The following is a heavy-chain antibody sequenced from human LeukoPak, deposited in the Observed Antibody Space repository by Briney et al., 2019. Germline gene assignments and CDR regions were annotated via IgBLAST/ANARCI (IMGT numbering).Heavy chain of an antibody. CDR3: ARDFEVGEGFASRAVTFDI. CDR1: GDSIRSDYW. D-gene: IGHD3-3*01. CDR2: IHHSGNT. J-gene: IGHJ3*02. V-gene: IGHV4-4*02. Sequence: PSGTLSLTCGVSGDSIRSDYWFSWVRQPPGKGLEWIGEIHHSGNTNYKTSLKSRVTISVGKSKNQVSLKVNSVTAADTAVYYCARDFEVGEGFASRAVTFDIWGQGTLVTVSS.